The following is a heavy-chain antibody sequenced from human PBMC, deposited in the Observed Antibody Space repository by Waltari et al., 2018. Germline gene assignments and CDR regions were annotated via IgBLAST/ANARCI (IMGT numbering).Heavy chain of an antibody. CDR1: GGAISSYY. CDR3: ARDRGYQDY. CDR2: IYSSGST. J-gene: IGHJ4*02. V-gene: IGHV4-59*01. D-gene: IGHD3-10*01. Sequence: QVQLQESGPGLVKPSETLSLTCTVSGGAISSYYWSWIRQPPGKGLEWSGYIYSSGSTNYNPSLKSRVIISVDTSKNQFSLKVRSMTAADTAVYYCARDRGYQDYWGQGTLVTVSS.